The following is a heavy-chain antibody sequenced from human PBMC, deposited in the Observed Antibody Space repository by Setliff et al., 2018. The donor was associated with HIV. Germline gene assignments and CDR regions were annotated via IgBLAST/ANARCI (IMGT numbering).Heavy chain of an antibody. Sequence: ASVKVSCKASGYTFTSYYMHWVRQAPGQGLEWIGIINPSGGSTSYAQRFQGRVTMTRDTSTSTVYMELSSLRSEDTAVYYCATDPLAVAGTGFDPWGQGTLVTVSS. CDR2: INPSGGST. CDR3: ATDPLAVAGTGFDP. CDR1: GYTFTSYY. J-gene: IGHJ5*02. V-gene: IGHV1-46*01. D-gene: IGHD6-19*01.